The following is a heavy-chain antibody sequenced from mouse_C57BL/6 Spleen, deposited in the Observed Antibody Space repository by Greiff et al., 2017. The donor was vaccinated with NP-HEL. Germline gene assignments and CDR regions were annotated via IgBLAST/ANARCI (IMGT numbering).Heavy chain of an antibody. V-gene: IGHV1-69*01. CDR2: IDPSDSYT. Sequence: QVQLQQPGAELVMPGASVKLSCKASGYTFTSYWMHWVKQRPGQGLEWIGEIDPSDSYTNYNQKFKGKSTLTVDKSSSTAYMQLSILTSEDSAVYYCARYDGYYGAMDYWGQGTSVTVSS. CDR3: ARYDGYYGAMDY. D-gene: IGHD2-3*01. CDR1: GYTFTSYW. J-gene: IGHJ4*01.